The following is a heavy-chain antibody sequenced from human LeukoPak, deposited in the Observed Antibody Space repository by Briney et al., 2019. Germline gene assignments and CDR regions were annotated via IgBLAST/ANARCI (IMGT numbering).Heavy chain of an antibody. CDR3: ARDYGGNSFWSPPVDAFDI. Sequence: SETLSLTCTVSGGSISSGDYYWSWIRQPPGKGLEWIGYIYHSGSTYYNPSLKSRVTISVDTSKNQFSLKLSSVTAADTAVYYCARDYGGNSFWSPPVDAFDIWGQGTMVTVSS. D-gene: IGHD4-23*01. CDR1: GGSISSGDYY. V-gene: IGHV4-30-4*01. CDR2: IYHSGST. J-gene: IGHJ3*02.